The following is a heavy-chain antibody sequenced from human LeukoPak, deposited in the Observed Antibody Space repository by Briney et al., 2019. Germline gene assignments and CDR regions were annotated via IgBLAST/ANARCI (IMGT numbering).Heavy chain of an antibody. CDR1: GFTFSDYY. CDR2: ISSSSSYT. CDR3: AREIGDYYDSSGYRTYYFDY. Sequence: PGGSLRLSCAASGFTFSDYYMSWIRQAPGKGLEWVSYISSSSSYTNYADSVKGRFTISRDNAKNSLYLQMNSLRAEDTAVYYCAREIGDYYDSSGYRTYYFDYWGQGTLVTVSS. J-gene: IGHJ4*02. V-gene: IGHV3-11*05. D-gene: IGHD3-22*01.